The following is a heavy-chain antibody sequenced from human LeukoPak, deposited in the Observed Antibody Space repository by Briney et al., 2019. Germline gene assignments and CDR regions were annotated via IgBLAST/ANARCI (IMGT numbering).Heavy chain of an antibody. J-gene: IGHJ6*03. CDR2: SSSSDDGK. CDR3: ARARVGYYGSGSKEYYYYYMDV. CDR1: GLSLNSYA. D-gene: IGHD3-10*01. V-gene: IGHV3-23*01. Sequence: GGSLRLSCTASGLSLNSYAMSWVRQVPGKGLEWVSASSSSDDGKWYAESVRGRFTISRDNAKNSLYLQMNSLRAEDTAVYYCARARVGYYGSGSKEYYYYYMDVWGKGTTVTISS.